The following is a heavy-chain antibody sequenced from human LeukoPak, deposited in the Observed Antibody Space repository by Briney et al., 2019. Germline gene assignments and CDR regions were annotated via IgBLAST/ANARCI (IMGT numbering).Heavy chain of an antibody. D-gene: IGHD3-22*01. CDR3: ARGKYDSGGYYLDY. J-gene: IGHJ4*02. Sequence: PSETLSLTCAVYGESFSGYYWSWIRQPPGKGLTWIGEINHSGSINYNPSLKSRATISLDTSKSQFSLKLSSVTAADTAVYYCARGKYDSGGYYLDYWGQGTLVTVSS. CDR2: INHSGSI. V-gene: IGHV4-34*01. CDR1: GESFSGYY.